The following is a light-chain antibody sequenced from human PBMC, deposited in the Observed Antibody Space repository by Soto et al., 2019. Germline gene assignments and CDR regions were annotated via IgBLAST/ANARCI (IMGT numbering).Light chain of an antibody. CDR1: QTISSW. CDR3: QHYNSYSEA. Sequence: DIQMTQSPSTLSGSVGDRVTITCRASQTISSWLALYQQKPGKAPKLLIYKASTLTSGDPSRFSCSGSGTEFTLTIXXXXXXDFATYYCQHYNSYSEAFGQG. V-gene: IGKV1-5*03. CDR2: KAS. J-gene: IGKJ1*01.